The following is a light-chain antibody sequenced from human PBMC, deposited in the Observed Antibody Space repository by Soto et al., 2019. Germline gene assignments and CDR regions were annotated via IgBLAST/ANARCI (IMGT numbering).Light chain of an antibody. V-gene: IGLV2-8*01. CDR3: SSYAGSNNLV. J-gene: IGLJ2*01. CDR2: EVN. Sequence: QSALTQPPSASGSPGQSVTISCTGTSSDVGGYNYVSWYQQHPGKAPKLMIYEVNKRPSGVPDRFSGSKSGNTASLTVSGLQAEYEADYYCSSYAGSNNLVFGGVTKLTVL. CDR1: SSDVGGYNY.